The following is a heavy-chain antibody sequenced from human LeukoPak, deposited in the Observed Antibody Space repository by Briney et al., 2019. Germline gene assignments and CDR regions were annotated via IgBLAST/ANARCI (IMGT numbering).Heavy chain of an antibody. J-gene: IGHJ4*02. V-gene: IGHV5-51*01. CDR2: IYPGDSDT. CDR1: GYSFTSYW. Sequence: GESLQISCKGSGYSFTSYWIGWVRQMPGKGLEWMGIIYPGDSDTRYSPSFQGQVTISADKSISTAYLQWSSLKASDTAMYYCARLGVYGSGSYYDYFDYWGQGTLVTVSS. CDR3: ARLGVYGSGSYYDYFDY. D-gene: IGHD3-10*01.